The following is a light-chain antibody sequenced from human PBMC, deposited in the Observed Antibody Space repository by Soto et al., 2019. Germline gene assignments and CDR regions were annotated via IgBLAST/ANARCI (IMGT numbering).Light chain of an antibody. CDR3: QQTSSAPWT. V-gene: IGKV1-39*01. Sequence: DIQMTQSPSSLSASVGDRVTITCRASQTISTYLNWYQQTPGKAPKLLIYAASSLPSGVPSRFSGAGSGTDFTLTISTLQPEDFATYYCQQTSSAPWTFGRGTKVEI. CDR2: AAS. J-gene: IGKJ1*01. CDR1: QTISTY.